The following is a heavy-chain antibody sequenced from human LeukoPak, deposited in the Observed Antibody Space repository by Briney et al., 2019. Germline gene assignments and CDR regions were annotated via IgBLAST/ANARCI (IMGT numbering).Heavy chain of an antibody. CDR1: GYSFTSYW. Sequence: GESLKISCKGSGYSFTSYWIGWVRQMPGKGLEWMGIIYPGDSDTRYSPSFQGQVTISADKSISTAYLQWSSPKASDTAMYYCARHIYYDILTGPYGMDVWGQGTTVTVSS. D-gene: IGHD3-9*01. V-gene: IGHV5-51*01. CDR2: IYPGDSDT. J-gene: IGHJ6*02. CDR3: ARHIYYDILTGPYGMDV.